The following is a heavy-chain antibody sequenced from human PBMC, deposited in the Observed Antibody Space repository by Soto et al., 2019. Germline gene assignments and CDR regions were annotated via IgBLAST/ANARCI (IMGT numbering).Heavy chain of an antibody. J-gene: IGHJ4*02. Sequence: QVQLQESGPGLVKPSGTLSLTCAVSGGSISSSNWWSWVRQPPGKGLEWIGEIYHSGSTNFNPSLKRRVTISVDKSKHQVCLRRSSVTAADTAVYYCANGDYGDYGYWGQGTLVTVSS. D-gene: IGHD4-17*01. CDR2: IYHSGST. CDR3: ANGDYGDYGY. V-gene: IGHV4-4*02. CDR1: GGSISSSNW.